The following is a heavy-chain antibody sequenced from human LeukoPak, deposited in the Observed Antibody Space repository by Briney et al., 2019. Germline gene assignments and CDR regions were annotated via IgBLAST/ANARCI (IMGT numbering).Heavy chain of an antibody. CDR1: GYTFTSYG. J-gene: IGHJ5*02. CDR2: ISAYNGNT. CDR3: ARIRIAARQSWFDP. Sequence: ASVTVSCKASGYTFTSYGISWVRQAPGQGLEWMGWISAYNGNTNYAQKLQGRVTMTTDTSTGTAYMELRSLRSDDTAVYYCARIRIAARQSWFDPWSQGTLVTVSS. D-gene: IGHD6-6*01. V-gene: IGHV1-18*01.